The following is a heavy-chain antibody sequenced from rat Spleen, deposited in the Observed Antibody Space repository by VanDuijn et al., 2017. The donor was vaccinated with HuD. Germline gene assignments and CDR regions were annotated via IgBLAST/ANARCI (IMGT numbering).Heavy chain of an antibody. CDR3: AXXXATXXXYXXX. CDR2: ITNTGRST. J-gene: IGHJ1*01. D-gene: IGHD1-10*01. Sequence: EVQLVESGGGLVQPGRSLKLSCVASGFTFNNYWMTWIRQASGKGLEWFASITNTGRSTFYPDSVNGRFTISRDNAKSTLYLQMNILRSEDTATXXCAXXXATXXXYXXXWGPGTXXTVSS. CDR1: GFTFNNYW. V-gene: IGHV5-31*01.